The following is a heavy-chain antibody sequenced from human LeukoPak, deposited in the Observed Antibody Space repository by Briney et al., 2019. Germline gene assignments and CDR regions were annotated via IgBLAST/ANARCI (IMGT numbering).Heavy chain of an antibody. D-gene: IGHD6-13*01. J-gene: IGHJ5*02. V-gene: IGHV4-31*03. CDR1: GGSISSGGYY. CDR3: ARGGKEIAAAGFTANWFDP. Sequence: PSQTLSLTCSVSGGSISSGGYYWSWIRQHPGKGLEWIGYIYYSGSTYYNPSLKSRVTISVDTSKNQFSLKLSSVTAADTAVYYCARGGKEIAAAGFTANWFDPWGQRTLVTVSS. CDR2: IYYSGST.